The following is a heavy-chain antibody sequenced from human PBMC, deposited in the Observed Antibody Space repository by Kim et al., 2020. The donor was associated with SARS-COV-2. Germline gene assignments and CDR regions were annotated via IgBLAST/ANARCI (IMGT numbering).Heavy chain of an antibody. CDR1: GFTFSEFY. Sequence: GGSLRLSCAASGFTFSEFYMGWIRQPPGKGLEWLSYISNPATTIYYADSVKGRFTISRDNTKNSLYLEMTGLRVDDTAVYFCARGRVAARRFDFWGQGTLVTVSS. CDR2: ISNPATTI. J-gene: IGHJ4*02. D-gene: IGHD6-6*01. CDR3: ARGRVAARRFDF. V-gene: IGHV3-11*01.